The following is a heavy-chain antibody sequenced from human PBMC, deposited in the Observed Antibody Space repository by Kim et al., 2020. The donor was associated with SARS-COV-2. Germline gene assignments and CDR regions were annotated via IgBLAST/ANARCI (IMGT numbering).Heavy chain of an antibody. CDR2: ILYGGSDK. CDR1: GFTFSSYG. Sequence: GGSLRLSCAASGFTFSSYGMNWVRQAPGKGLEWVAVILYGGSDKYYADSVKGRFTISRDNSKNTLYLQMNRLRSEDTAVYYCAKGAWKGRYYTYVDYWG. V-gene: IGHV3-30*18. D-gene: IGHD1-26*01. J-gene: IGHJ4*01. CDR3: AKGAWKGRYYTYVDY.